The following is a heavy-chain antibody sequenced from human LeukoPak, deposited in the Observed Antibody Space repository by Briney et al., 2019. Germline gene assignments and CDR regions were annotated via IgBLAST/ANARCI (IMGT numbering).Heavy chain of an antibody. CDR3: ARDSAHYLRYGYFDY. D-gene: IGHD4-17*01. CDR2: INDAGSHI. J-gene: IGHJ4*02. Sequence: PGGSLRLSCAASGFMLSGSAMNWVRQAPGKGLEWVSSINDAGSHIYYTDSVKGRFTISRDNAKNSLYLQMNSLRAEDSALYYCARDSAHYLRYGYFDYWGQGTLVTVSS. CDR1: GFMLSGSA. V-gene: IGHV3-21*01.